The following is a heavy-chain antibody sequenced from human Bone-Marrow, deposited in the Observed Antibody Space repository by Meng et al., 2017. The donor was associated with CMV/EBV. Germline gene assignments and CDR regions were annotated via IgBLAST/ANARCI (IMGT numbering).Heavy chain of an antibody. J-gene: IGHJ6*02. CDR1: GGSISSSSYY. Sequence: GSLRLSCTVSGGSISSSSYYWGWIRQPPGKGLEWIGSIYYSGSTYYNPSLKSRVTISVDTSKNQFSLKLSSVTAADTAVYYCARDGLGATVAYYYGMDVWGQGTTVTVSS. CDR2: IYYSGST. D-gene: IGHD1-26*01. CDR3: ARDGLGATVAYYYGMDV. V-gene: IGHV4-39*07.